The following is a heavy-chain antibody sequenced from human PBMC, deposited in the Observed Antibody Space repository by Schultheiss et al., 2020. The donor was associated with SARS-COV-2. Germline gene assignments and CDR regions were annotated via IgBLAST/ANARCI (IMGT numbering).Heavy chain of an antibody. D-gene: IGHD4-11*01. J-gene: IGHJ5*02. CDR3: ARQTTVTANWFDP. CDR1: GGSISSSSYY. Sequence: ESLKISCTVSGGSISSSSYYWGWIRQPPGKGLEWIGSIYNTGSTNYNPSLKSRVTISVDTSKNQFSLKLSSVTAADTAVYYCARQTTVTANWFDPWGQGTLVTVSS. CDR2: IYNTGST. V-gene: IGHV4-39*01.